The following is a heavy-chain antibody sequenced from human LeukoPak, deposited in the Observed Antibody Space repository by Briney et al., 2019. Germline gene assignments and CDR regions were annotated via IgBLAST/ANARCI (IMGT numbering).Heavy chain of an antibody. V-gene: IGHV3-30*02. CDR2: IVNDGSQT. D-gene: IGHD3-22*01. CDR1: GFTFSSFG. CDR3: AKENHYYDSSGSLDY. Sequence: PGGSLRLSCAASGFTFSSFGMHWVRQAPGKGLDWVAVIVNDGSQTSYADSVKGRFTISRDNSKNTLYLQMNSLRAEDTAVYYCAKENHYYDSSGSLDYWGQGTLVTVSS. J-gene: IGHJ4*02.